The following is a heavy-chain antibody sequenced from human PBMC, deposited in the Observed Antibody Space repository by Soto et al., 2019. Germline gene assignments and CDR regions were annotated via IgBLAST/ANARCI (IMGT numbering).Heavy chain of an antibody. CDR3: AMVCGGDCHHGMDV. D-gene: IGHD2-21*02. CDR2: IYYSGST. Sequence: QVQLQESGPGLVKPSQTLSLTCTVSGGSISSGGYYWSWIRQHPGKGLEWIGYIYYSGSTYYNPSRKSRVTISVDTSKNQRSLKLSSVTAADTAVYYCAMVCGGDCHHGMDVWGQGTTVTVSS. CDR1: GGSISSGGYY. V-gene: IGHV4-31*03. J-gene: IGHJ6*02.